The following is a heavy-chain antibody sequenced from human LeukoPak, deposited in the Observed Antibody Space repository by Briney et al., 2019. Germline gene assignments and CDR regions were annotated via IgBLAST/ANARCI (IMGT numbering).Heavy chain of an antibody. CDR2: IWHDGSNR. CDR1: GFIFSAYG. CDR3: VRVVTVSNTDPAFDI. Sequence: PGRSLRLSCAASGFIFSAYGMHWVRQAPGKGLEWVAVIWHDGSNRHYADSVKGRFTTSRDNPKSTLYLQMNSLRAEDTAVYHCVRVVTVSNTDPAFDIWGQGTLVTVSS. J-gene: IGHJ3*02. D-gene: IGHD2-21*02. V-gene: IGHV3-33*01.